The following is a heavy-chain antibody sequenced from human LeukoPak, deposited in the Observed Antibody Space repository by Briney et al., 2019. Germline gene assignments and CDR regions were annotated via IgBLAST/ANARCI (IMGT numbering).Heavy chain of an antibody. Sequence: GASVKVSSKASGYTFTSYDINWVRQATGQGLEWMGWMNPNSGNTGYAQKFQGRVTMTRNTSISTAYMELSSLRSEDTAVYYCARGRMVRGVGNWFDPWGQGTLVTVSS. CDR3: ARGRMVRGVGNWFDP. V-gene: IGHV1-8*01. J-gene: IGHJ5*02. CDR2: MNPNSGNT. D-gene: IGHD3-10*01. CDR1: GYTFTSYD.